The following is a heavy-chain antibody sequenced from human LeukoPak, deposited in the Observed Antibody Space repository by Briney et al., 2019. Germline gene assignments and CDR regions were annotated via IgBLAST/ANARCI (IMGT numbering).Heavy chain of an antibody. J-gene: IGHJ4*02. D-gene: IGHD3-9*01. CDR2: IWSDGSNK. CDR3: AREGLVTQTFDY. V-gene: IGHV3-33*01. Sequence: GRSLRLSCAASGFTFSSYGMHWVRQAPGKGLEWVAVIWSDGSNKYYADSVKGRFTISRDNFKNTLYLQMNSLRAEDTAVYYCAREGLVTQTFDYWGQGTLVTVSS. CDR1: GFTFSSYG.